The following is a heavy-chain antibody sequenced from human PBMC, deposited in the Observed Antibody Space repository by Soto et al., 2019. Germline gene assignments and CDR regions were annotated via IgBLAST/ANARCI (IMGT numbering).Heavy chain of an antibody. CDR1: GGSISSYY. CDR2: IYDSGST. CDR3: ARGVASIPDAFDM. Sequence: QVQLQESGLRLVKPSETLSLTCTVSGGSISSYYWSWIRQPPGEGLEWIGCIYDSGSTNYNPSLKSRVTISVDTSKNQFSLRLTSVTAADTAVYYCARGVASIPDAFDMWGQGTLVTVSS. V-gene: IGHV4-59*08. J-gene: IGHJ3*02. D-gene: IGHD2-21*02.